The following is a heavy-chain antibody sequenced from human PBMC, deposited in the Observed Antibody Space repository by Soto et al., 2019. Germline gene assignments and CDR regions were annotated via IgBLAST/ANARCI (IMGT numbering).Heavy chain of an antibody. CDR3: ARGIYFGVSYFDS. D-gene: IGHD4-17*01. J-gene: IGHJ4*02. Sequence: SETLSLTCTVSGGSISSGDHSWSWIRQPPGKGLEWIGYIYYSGSTFYNPSLKSRVAISVDTSKQQFSLKLNSVTAADTAVYYCARGIYFGVSYFDSWGPGTLVTVSS. V-gene: IGHV4-30-4*01. CDR1: GGSISSGDHS. CDR2: IYYSGST.